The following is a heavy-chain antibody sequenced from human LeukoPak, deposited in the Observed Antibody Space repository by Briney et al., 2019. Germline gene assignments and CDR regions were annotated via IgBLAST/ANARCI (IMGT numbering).Heavy chain of an antibody. Sequence: GASVKVSCKASGGTFSSYAISWVRQAPGQGLEWMEGIIPIFGTANYAQKFQGRVTITADESTSTAYMELSSLRSEDTAVYYCAAGPPTTVTTLNHYGMDVWGQGTTVTVSS. CDR1: GGTFSSYA. CDR2: IIPIFGTA. J-gene: IGHJ6*02. V-gene: IGHV1-69*13. D-gene: IGHD4-17*01. CDR3: AAGPPTTVTTLNHYGMDV.